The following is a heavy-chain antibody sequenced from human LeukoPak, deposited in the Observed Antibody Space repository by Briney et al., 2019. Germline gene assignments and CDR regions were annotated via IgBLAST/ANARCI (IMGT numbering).Heavy chain of an antibody. CDR3: ARVPVGATRYYYYGMDV. CDR2: ISYDGSNK. Sequence: GGSLRLSCAASGFTFSSYAMHWVRQAPGKGLEWVAVISYDGSNKYYADSVKGRFTISRDNSKNTLYLQMNSLRAEDTAVYYCARVPVGATRYYYYGMDVWGQGTTVTVSS. D-gene: IGHD1-26*01. V-gene: IGHV3-30-3*01. J-gene: IGHJ6*02. CDR1: GFTFSSYA.